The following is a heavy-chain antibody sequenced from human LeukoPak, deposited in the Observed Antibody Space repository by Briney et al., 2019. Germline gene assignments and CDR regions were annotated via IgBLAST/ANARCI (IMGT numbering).Heavy chain of an antibody. Sequence: SETLSLTCTVSGGSISSYYWSWIRQPPGKGLEWIGYIYYSGSTNHNPSLKSRVTISVDTSKNQFSLKLSSVTAADTAVYYCARHGGTYSSGSYYYMDVWGKGTTVTISS. J-gene: IGHJ6*03. CDR1: GGSISSYY. D-gene: IGHD6-19*01. CDR3: ARHGGTYSSGSYYYMDV. V-gene: IGHV4-59*08. CDR2: IYYSGST.